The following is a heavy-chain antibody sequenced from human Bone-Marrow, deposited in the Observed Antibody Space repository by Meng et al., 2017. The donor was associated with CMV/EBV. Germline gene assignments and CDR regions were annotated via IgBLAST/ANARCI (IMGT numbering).Heavy chain of an antibody. Sequence: ASVKVSCTTSRNTFTSYYIHWVRQAPGQGLEWIGIINPTGGNAGYAQKFQGRVTMTRDTSATTVYMELSSLGSDDTAVYYCARELRDTYNFDYWGQGTLVTVSS. CDR1: RNTFTSYY. CDR2: INPTGGNA. CDR3: ARELRDTYNFDY. D-gene: IGHD5-24*01. J-gene: IGHJ4*02. V-gene: IGHV1-46*01.